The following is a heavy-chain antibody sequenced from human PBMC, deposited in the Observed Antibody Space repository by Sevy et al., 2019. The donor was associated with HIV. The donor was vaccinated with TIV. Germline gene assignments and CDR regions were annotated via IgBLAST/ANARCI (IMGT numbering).Heavy chain of an antibody. J-gene: IGHJ4*02. D-gene: IGHD6-25*01. CDR2: ISYDGSNK. Sequence: GGSLRLSCAASGFTFSSYAMHWVRQAPGKGLEWGAVISYDGSNKYYADSVKGRFTISRDNSKNTLYLQMNSLRAEDTAVYYCARGSAFDYWGQGTLVTVSS. CDR1: GFTFSSYA. CDR3: ARGSAFDY. V-gene: IGHV3-30-3*01.